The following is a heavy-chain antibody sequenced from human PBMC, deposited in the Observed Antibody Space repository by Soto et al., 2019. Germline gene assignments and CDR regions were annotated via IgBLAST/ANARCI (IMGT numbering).Heavy chain of an antibody. Sequence: GESQKISCKGSGYSFTSYWIGWVRQMPGKGLEWMGIIYPGDSDTRYSPSFQGQVTISADKSISTAYLQWSSLKASDTAMYYCAIGITMVRGVINAFDIWGQGTMVTVSS. CDR2: IYPGDSDT. CDR1: GYSFTSYW. CDR3: AIGITMVRGVINAFDI. D-gene: IGHD3-10*01. J-gene: IGHJ3*02. V-gene: IGHV5-51*01.